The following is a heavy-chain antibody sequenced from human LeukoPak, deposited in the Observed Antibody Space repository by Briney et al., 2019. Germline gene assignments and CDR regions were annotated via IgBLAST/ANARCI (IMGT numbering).Heavy chain of an antibody. V-gene: IGHV4-4*07. CDR3: ARDPEGHGYYFDY. CDR2: IHTSGST. CDR1: GGSTSNYF. D-gene: IGHD3-3*01. J-gene: IGHJ4*02. Sequence: PSETLSLICTVSGGSTSNYFCTWLRQSAGKGLEWIGRIHTSGSTNYNPSLKSRVSMSVDTFKNQFSLKLSSVTAADTAVYYCARDPEGHGYYFDYWGQGALVTVSS.